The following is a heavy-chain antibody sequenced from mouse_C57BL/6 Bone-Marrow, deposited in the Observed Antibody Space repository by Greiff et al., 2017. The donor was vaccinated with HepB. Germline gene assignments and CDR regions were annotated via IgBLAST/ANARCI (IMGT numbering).Heavy chain of an antibody. J-gene: IGHJ4*01. CDR1: GFTFSNYW. V-gene: IGHV6-3*01. CDR2: IRLKSDNYAT. Sequence: EVQLQQSGGGLVQPGGSMKLSCVAPGFTFSNYWMNWVRQSPEKGLEWVAQIRLKSDNYATHYAESVKGRFTISRDDSKSSVYLQMNNLRAEDTGIYYCTASTMVTTYAMDYWGQGTSVTVSS. CDR3: TASTMVTTYAMDY. D-gene: IGHD2-2*01.